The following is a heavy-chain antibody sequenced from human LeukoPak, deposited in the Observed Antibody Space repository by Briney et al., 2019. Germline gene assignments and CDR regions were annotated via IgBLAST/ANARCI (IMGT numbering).Heavy chain of an antibody. CDR2: MNPNSGGS. CDR1: GYTFTSYD. V-gene: IGHV1-2*02. D-gene: IGHD3-10*01. Sequence: ASVKVSCKASGYTFTSYDINWVRQATGQGLEWMGWMNPNSGGSNYAQKFQGRVTMTRDTSISTAYMELSRLRSDDTAVYYCARGDYYGSGRPTNAFDYWGQGTLVTVSS. J-gene: IGHJ4*02. CDR3: ARGDYYGSGRPTNAFDY.